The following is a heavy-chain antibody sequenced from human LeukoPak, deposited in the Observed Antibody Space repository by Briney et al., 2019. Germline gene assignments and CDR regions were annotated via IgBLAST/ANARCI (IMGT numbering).Heavy chain of an antibody. J-gene: IGHJ4*02. CDR3: ARDAKKYDFWSGYFDY. Sequence: PGGSLRLSCAASGFTFSSYAMHWVRQAPGKGLEWVAVISYDGSNKYYADSVKGRFTISRDNSKNTLYLQMNSLRAEDTAVYYCARDAKKYDFWSGYFDYWGQGTLVTVSS. D-gene: IGHD3-3*01. CDR1: GFTFSSYA. V-gene: IGHV3-30-3*01. CDR2: ISYDGSNK.